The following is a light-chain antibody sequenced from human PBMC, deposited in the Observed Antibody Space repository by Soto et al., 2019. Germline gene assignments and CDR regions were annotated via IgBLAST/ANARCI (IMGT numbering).Light chain of an antibody. CDR1: QSVSNW. CDR3: LQDYSYPWT. J-gene: IGKJ1*01. V-gene: IGKV1-5*01. Sequence: DIQMTQSPSTLSASVGDRVTITCRASQSVSNWLAWYQQKPGKAPKLLIYDVSSLESGVPSRFSGSASGTDFTLTISSLQPEDFATYYCLQDYSYPWTFGQGTKVDIK. CDR2: DVS.